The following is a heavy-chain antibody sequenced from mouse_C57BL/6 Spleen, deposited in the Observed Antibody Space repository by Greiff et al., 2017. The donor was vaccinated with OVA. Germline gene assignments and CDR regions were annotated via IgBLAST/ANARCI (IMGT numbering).Heavy chain of an antibody. Sequence: VMLVESGAELAKPGASVKLSCKASGYTFTSYWMHWVKQRPGQGLEWIGYINPSSGYTKYNQKFKDKATLTADKSSSTAYMQLSSLTYEDSAVYYCARGRAEYYFDDWGQGTTLTVSS. CDR1: GYTFTSYW. D-gene: IGHD3-3*01. J-gene: IGHJ2*01. V-gene: IGHV1-7*01. CDR2: INPSSGYT. CDR3: ARGRAEYYFDD.